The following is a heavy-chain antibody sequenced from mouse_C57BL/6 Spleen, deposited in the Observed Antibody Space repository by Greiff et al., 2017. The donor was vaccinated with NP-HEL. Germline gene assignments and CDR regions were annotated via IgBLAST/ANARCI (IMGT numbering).Heavy chain of an antibody. D-gene: IGHD2-4*01. V-gene: IGHV8-12*01. Sequence: QVTLKVCGPGILQSSQTLSLTCSFSGFSLSTSGMGVSWIRQPSGKGLEWLAHIYWDDDKRYNPSLKSRLTISKDTSRNQVFLKITSVDTADTATYYCARRLSDYYWYFDVWGTGTTVTVSS. CDR2: IYWDDDK. CDR3: ARRLSDYYWYFDV. CDR1: GFSLSTSGMG. J-gene: IGHJ1*03.